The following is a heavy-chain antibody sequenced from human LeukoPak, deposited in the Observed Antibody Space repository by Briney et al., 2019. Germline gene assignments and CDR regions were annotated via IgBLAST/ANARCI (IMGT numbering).Heavy chain of an antibody. D-gene: IGHD3-10*01. J-gene: IGHJ4*02. CDR2: IYYSGST. CDR1: GGSLSSYY. Sequence: SETLSLTCTVSGGSLSSYYWSWIRQPPGKGLEWIGYIYYSGSTNYNPSLKSRVTISVDTSKNQFSLKLSSVTAADTAVYYCARVSGNKWFGELYYFDYWGQGTLVTVSS. V-gene: IGHV4-59*01. CDR3: ARVSGNKWFGELYYFDY.